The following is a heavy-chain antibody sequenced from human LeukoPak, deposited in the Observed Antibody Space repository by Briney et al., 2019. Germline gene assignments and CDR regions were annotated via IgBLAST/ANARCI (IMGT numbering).Heavy chain of an antibody. Sequence: PSETLSLTCTVSGGSISSYYWSWIRQPPGKGLEWIGYIYYSGSTNYNPSLKSRVTISVDTSKNQFSLKLGSVTAADTAVYYCARAWGYYDRGGFDPWGQGTLVTVSS. CDR1: GGSISSYY. CDR3: ARAWGYYDRGGFDP. CDR2: IYYSGST. V-gene: IGHV4-59*01. D-gene: IGHD3-22*01. J-gene: IGHJ5*02.